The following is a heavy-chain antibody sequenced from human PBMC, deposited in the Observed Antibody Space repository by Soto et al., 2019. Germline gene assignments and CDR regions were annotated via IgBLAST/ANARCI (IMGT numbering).Heavy chain of an antibody. CDR2: ISYDGSKI. Sequence: QVQVVESGGGVVQPGRSLRLSCAPSGFTFSNYAMHWVRQAPGKGLEWVAVISYDGSKIYYADSVKGRFTISRDNSMNTRYLQMNSLRPEDTALYYCAKDGSSEHMYYFDYWGQGTLVTVSS. CDR3: AKDGSSEHMYYFDY. V-gene: IGHV3-30*18. J-gene: IGHJ4*02. D-gene: IGHD3-22*01. CDR1: GFTFSNYA.